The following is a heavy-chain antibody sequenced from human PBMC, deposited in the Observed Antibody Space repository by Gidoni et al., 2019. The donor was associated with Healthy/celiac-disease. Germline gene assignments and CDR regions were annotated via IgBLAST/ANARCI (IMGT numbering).Heavy chain of an antibody. D-gene: IGHD3-16*01. Sequence: EVQLVDSGGGLVKPGRSLRLSCTASGFPFGDYSMSWFRQAPGKGLEWVGFIRSKVYGGTTEYAASVRGRFTISRDDSKSIAYLHMNSLKTEDTAVLYCARVRGGSYVDYWGQGTLVTVSS. CDR2: IRSKVYGGTT. CDR3: ARVRGGSYVDY. J-gene: IGHJ4*02. CDR1: GFPFGDYS. V-gene: IGHV3-49*05.